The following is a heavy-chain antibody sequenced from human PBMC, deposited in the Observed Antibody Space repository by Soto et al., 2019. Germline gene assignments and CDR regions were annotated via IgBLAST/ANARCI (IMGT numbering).Heavy chain of an antibody. CDR2: ISSSSSTI. CDR3: ARGDFFLSEYFQH. D-gene: IGHD3-3*01. J-gene: IGHJ1*01. V-gene: IGHV3-48*01. CDR1: GFTFSSYS. Sequence: GGSLRLSCAASGFTFSSYSMNWVRQAPGKGLEWVSYISSSSSTIYYADSVKGRFTISRDNAKNPLYLQMNSLRAEDTAVYYCARGDFFLSEYFQHWGQGTLVTVSS.